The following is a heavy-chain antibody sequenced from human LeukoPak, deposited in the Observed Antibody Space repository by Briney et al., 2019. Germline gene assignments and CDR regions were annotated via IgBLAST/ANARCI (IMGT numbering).Heavy chain of an antibody. CDR3: AKEKAIATINYGLDV. D-gene: IGHD1-1*01. CDR1: GFIFDTYG. J-gene: IGHJ6*02. CDR2: IAYDGSNK. V-gene: IGHV3-30*18. Sequence: GGSLRLSCAASGFIFDTYGMLWVRQASGKGLEWVAVIAYDGSNKVYADSVKGRFTISRDNSKNTLYLQMNSLRGEDTAVYYCAKEKAIATINYGLDVWGQGTTVTVSS.